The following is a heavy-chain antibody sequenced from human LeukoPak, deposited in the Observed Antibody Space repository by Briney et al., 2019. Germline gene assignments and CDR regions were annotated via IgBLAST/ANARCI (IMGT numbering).Heavy chain of an antibody. D-gene: IGHD3-3*01. CDR3: AKQGDFYYDFWSGYYYFDY. Sequence: GGSLRLSCAASGFTFSSYAMSWVRQAPGKGLEWVSAISGSGGSTYYADSVKGRFTISRDNSKNTLYLQMNSLRAEDTAVYYCAKQGDFYYDFWSGYYYFDYWGQGTLVTVSS. V-gene: IGHV3-23*01. CDR2: ISGSGGST. CDR1: GFTFSSYA. J-gene: IGHJ4*02.